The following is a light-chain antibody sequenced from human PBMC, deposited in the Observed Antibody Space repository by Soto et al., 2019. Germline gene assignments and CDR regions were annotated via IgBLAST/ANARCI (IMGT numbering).Light chain of an antibody. Sequence: ENVLTQSPGTLSLSPGERATLSCRASQTVSSYLTWYQQRPGLAPRLLIYGASKRATGIPDRFSGSGSGTDFTLTISRLEPEDFALYYCQQYGTSPITFGQGTRLEIK. CDR3: QQYGTSPIT. J-gene: IGKJ5*01. CDR2: GAS. CDR1: QTVSSY. V-gene: IGKV3-20*01.